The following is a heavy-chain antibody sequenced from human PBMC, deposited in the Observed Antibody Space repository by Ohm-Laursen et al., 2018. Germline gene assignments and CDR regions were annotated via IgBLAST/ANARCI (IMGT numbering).Heavy chain of an antibody. V-gene: IGHV3-23*01. CDR1: GFTFISYA. J-gene: IGHJ4*02. Sequence: GSLRLSCAASGFTFISYAMSWVRQAPGKGLEWVSFISVSGGTTYYRDSVKGRFTISRDNSKNSLYLQMNTLRVDDTAVYYCATFYNHAGSGWGRPCDHWGQGTLVTVS. CDR2: ISVSGGTT. CDR3: ATFYNHAGSGWGRPCDH. D-gene: IGHD3-22*01.